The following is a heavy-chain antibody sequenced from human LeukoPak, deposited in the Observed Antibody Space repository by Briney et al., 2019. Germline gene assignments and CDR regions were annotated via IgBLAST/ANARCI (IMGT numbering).Heavy chain of an antibody. V-gene: IGHV3-7*01. CDR3: ARDAGYGGNSDY. CDR1: GFTFNMYW. J-gene: IGHJ4*02. Sequence: GGSLRLSCAASGFTFNMYWMTWVRQAPGKGLESVAYINKDGSDKYYVDSVKGRFTVSRDNAKNSLHLQMNSLRAEDTAVYYCARDAGYGGNSDYWGQGTLVTVSS. CDR2: INKDGSDK. D-gene: IGHD4-23*01.